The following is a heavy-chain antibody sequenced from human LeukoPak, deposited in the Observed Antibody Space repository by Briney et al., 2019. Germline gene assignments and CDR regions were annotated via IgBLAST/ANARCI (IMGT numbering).Heavy chain of an antibody. J-gene: IGHJ4*02. Sequence: GGSLRLSCAASGFSFSSYWMSWVRQAPGKGLEWVANIKQDGNEKYYVDSVKGRFTISRDNAKNSLYLQMNSLRAEDTAVYYCARQTAMAPGAFFDYWGQGTLVTVSS. V-gene: IGHV3-7*01. D-gene: IGHD5-18*01. CDR2: IKQDGNEK. CDR1: GFSFSSYW. CDR3: ARQTAMAPGAFFDY.